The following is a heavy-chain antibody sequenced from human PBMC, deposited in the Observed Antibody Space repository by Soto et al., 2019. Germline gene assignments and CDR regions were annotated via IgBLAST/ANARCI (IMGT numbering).Heavy chain of an antibody. D-gene: IGHD6-13*01. J-gene: IGHJ6*02. CDR2: IYPGDSDT. V-gene: IGHV5-51*01. CDR1: GYSFTSYW. CDR3: AGYSYSSSWLYYYYGMDV. Sequence: GESLKISCKGSGYSFTSYWIGWVRQMPGKGLEWMGIIYPGDSDTRYSPSFQGQVTISADKSISTAYLQWSSLKASDTAMYYCAGYSYSSSWLYYYYGMDVWGQGTTVTVSS.